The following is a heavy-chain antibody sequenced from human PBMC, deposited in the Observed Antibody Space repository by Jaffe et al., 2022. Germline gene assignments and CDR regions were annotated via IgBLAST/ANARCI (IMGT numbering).Heavy chain of an antibody. CDR1: GYSISSGYY. V-gene: IGHV4-38-2*01. D-gene: IGHD4-17*01. Sequence: QVQLQESGPGLVKPSETLSLTCAVSGYSISSGYYWGWIRQPPGKGLEWIGSIYHSGSTYYNPSLKSRVTISVDTSKNQFSLKLSSVTAADTAVYYCARVMDDYGDSPDYWGQGTLVTVSS. J-gene: IGHJ4*02. CDR3: ARVMDDYGDSPDY. CDR2: IYHSGST.